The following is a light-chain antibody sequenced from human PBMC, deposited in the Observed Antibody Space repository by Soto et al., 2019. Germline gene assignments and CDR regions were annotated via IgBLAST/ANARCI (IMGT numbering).Light chain of an antibody. V-gene: IGKV3-20*01. CDR1: QSVGKNY. CDR3: QQYATPPIT. J-gene: IGKJ4*01. Sequence: EIVLTQSPGTLSLSPGERAALSCRASQSVGKNYLAWYRQKPGQAPRLLIHDACTRATGIPDRISGSGSGTDFTLTINRVEPEDFAVYFCQQYATPPITFGGGT. CDR2: DAC.